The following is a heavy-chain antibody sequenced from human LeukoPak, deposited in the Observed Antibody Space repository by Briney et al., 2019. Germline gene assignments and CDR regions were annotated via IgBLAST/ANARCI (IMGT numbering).Heavy chain of an antibody. D-gene: IGHD6-19*01. J-gene: IGHJ3*02. CDR1: GYTFTSYA. CDR2: IIPILGIA. V-gene: IGHV1-69*04. Sequence: SVKVSCKASGYTFTSYAISWVRQAPGQGLEWMGRIIPILGIANYAQKFQGRVTITADKSTSTAYMELSSLRSEDTAVYYCARESLYSSGWSYAFDIWGQGTMVTVSS. CDR3: ARESLYSSGWSYAFDI.